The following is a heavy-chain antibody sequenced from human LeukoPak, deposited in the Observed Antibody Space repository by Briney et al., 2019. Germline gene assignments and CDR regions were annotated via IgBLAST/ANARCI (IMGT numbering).Heavy chain of an antibody. J-gene: IGHJ4*02. CDR3: ARGPRKHSRRSVLDY. CDR2: INHSGST. CDR1: GGSFSGYY. V-gene: IGHV4-34*01. Sequence: SETLSLTCAVYGGSFSGYYWSWIRQPPGKGLEWIGEINHSGSTNYNPSLKSRVTISVDTSKNQFSLKLSSATAADTAVYYCARGPRKHSRRSVLDYWGQGTLVTVSS.